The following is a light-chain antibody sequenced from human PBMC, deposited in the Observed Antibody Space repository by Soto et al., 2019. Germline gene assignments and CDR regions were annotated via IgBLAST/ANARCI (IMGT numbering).Light chain of an antibody. J-gene: IGKJ2*01. CDR3: QQCYTTPYT. V-gene: IGKV1-39*01. CDR1: QTIKSY. Sequence: DIQMTQSPSSLSASVGDRVTITCRASQTIKSYLNWYQHKPGKAPQLLISGASSLQGGVPSRFSGSASGPEFTLAISSLQPEDIATYYCQQCYTTPYTFGQGTKQDLK. CDR2: GAS.